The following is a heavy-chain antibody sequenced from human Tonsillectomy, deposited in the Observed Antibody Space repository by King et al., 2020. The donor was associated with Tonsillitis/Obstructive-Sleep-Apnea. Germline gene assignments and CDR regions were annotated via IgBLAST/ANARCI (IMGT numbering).Heavy chain of an antibody. CDR1: GGSFSGYY. CDR2: INHSGST. J-gene: IGHJ4*02. V-gene: IGHV4-34*01. D-gene: IGHD3-22*01. Sequence: VQLPQWGAELLKPSETLSLTCAVYGGSFSGYYWSWIRQPPGKGLEWIGEINHSGSTNYNPSLKSRVTISVDTSKNQFSLKLSSVTAADTVVYYCARVHYYDSSGYYIDYWGQGTLVTVSS. CDR3: ARVHYYDSSGYYIDY.